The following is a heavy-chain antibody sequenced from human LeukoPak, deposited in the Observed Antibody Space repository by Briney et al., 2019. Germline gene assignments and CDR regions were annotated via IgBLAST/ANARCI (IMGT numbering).Heavy chain of an antibody. V-gene: IGHV1-46*01. CDR1: GYTFTSYY. Sequence: ASVKVSCKASGYTFTSYYMHWMRQAPGQGLEWMGIINPSGGSTSYAQKFQGRVTITRDTSASTAYMELSSLRSEDMAVYYCARGGGYYYMDVWGKGTTVTVSS. J-gene: IGHJ6*03. CDR3: ARGGGYYYMDV. D-gene: IGHD2-15*01. CDR2: INPSGGST.